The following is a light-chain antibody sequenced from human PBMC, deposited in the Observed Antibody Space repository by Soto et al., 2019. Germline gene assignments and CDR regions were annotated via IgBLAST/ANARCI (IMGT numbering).Light chain of an antibody. V-gene: IGKV3-15*01. J-gene: IGKJ1*01. CDR3: QQYKDWPPRT. Sequence: EIVMTQSPATLPVSPGERATLSCRASQSVNSNLAWYQQKPGQTPRLLIYGASTRATGIPARFSGSGSGTEFSLTISSLQSEDFAVYYCQQYKDWPPRTFGQGTKVEIK. CDR2: GAS. CDR1: QSVNSN.